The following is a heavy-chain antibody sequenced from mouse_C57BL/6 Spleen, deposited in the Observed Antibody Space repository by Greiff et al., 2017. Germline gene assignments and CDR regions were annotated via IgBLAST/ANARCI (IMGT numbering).Heavy chain of an antibody. D-gene: IGHD1-1*01. J-gene: IGHJ2*01. CDR3: ARVITTVVAPYFDY. CDR1: GYTFTSYD. Sequence: QVQLKQSGPELVKPGASVTLSCKASGYTFTSYDINWVKQRPGQGLEWIGWIYPRDGSTKYNEKFKGKATLTVDTSSSTAYMELHSLTSEDSAVYFCARVITTVVAPYFDYWGQGTTLTVSS. V-gene: IGHV1-85*01. CDR2: IYPRDGST.